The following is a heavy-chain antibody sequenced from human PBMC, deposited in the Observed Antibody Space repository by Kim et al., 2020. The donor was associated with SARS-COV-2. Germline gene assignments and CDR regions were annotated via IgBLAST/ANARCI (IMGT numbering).Heavy chain of an antibody. D-gene: IGHD6-6*01. CDR2: IYYTGYT. Sequence: SETLSLTCTVSGGSVSSSNYYWGWVRQPPGKGLEWIGNIYYTGYTYHNPSLKSRVTISIDTSNNHFSLKLSSLTAADTAVYYCARLEYSSSSRLFDPWGPGTLVTVSP. J-gene: IGHJ5*02. V-gene: IGHV4-39*02. CDR1: GGSVSSSNYY. CDR3: ARLEYSSSSRLFDP.